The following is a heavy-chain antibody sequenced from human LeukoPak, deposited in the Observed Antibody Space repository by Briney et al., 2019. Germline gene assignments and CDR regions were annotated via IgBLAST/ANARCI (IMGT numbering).Heavy chain of an antibody. V-gene: IGHV1-18*01. D-gene: IGHD3/OR15-3a*01. J-gene: IGHJ5*02. Sequence: ASVKVSCKASGYTFTRYGISWVRQAPGQGVEWMGWISAYNGKKNYAQKLKGRVTMTTDTYKSTAYMEMRRLREEDTGVYYCARLRFGLNWFDPWGQGTLVTVSS. CDR1: GYTFTRYG. CDR3: ARLRFGLNWFDP. CDR2: ISAYNGKK.